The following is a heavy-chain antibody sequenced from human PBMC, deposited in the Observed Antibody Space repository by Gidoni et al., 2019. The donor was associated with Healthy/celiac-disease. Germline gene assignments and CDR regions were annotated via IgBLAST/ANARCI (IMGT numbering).Heavy chain of an antibody. CDR2: ISSNWGST. Sequence: VQLVESGGGLVQPGGSLRLSCAASGFTFSSSAMHWVRQAPGKGLEYVSAISSNWGSTYYANSVKGRFTISRDNSKNTLYLQMGSLRAEDMAVYYCARGHTVTTHYYYYGMDVWGQGTTVTVSS. V-gene: IGHV3-64*01. CDR3: ARGHTVTTHYYYYGMDV. D-gene: IGHD4-17*01. J-gene: IGHJ6*02. CDR1: GFTFSSSA.